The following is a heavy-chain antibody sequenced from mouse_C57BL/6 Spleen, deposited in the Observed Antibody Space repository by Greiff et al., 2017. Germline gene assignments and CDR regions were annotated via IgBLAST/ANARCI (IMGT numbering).Heavy chain of an antibody. Sequence: VQVVESGAELVKPGASVKMSCKASGYTFTTYPIEWMKQNHGKSLEWIGNFHPYNDDTKYNEKFKGKATLTVEKSSSTVYLELSRLTSDDSAVYYCARGYYGNYLYYFDYWGQGTTLTVSS. D-gene: IGHD2-1*01. J-gene: IGHJ2*01. CDR1: GYTFTTYP. CDR2: FHPYNDDT. V-gene: IGHV1-47*01. CDR3: ARGYYGNYLYYFDY.